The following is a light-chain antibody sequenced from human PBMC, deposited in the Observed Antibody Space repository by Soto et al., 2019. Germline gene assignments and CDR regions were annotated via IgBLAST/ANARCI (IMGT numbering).Light chain of an antibody. CDR3: QQYGSSVGFT. Sequence: EIVLTQSPGTLSLSPGERATLSCRASQSVSSTYLAWYQQKPGQAPRLLIHGASSRATGIPDRFSGSGSGTDFTLPISRLEPEDFAVYYCQQYGSSVGFTFGPGTKVDVK. CDR1: QSVSSTY. V-gene: IGKV3-20*01. J-gene: IGKJ3*01. CDR2: GAS.